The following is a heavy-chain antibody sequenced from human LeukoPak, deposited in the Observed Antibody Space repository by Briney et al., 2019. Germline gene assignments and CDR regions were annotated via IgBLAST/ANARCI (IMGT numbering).Heavy chain of an antibody. CDR1: GFSFTNSA. V-gene: IGHV1-58*01. CDR3: AADGSSWLRFDY. CDR2: IVVGSGNA. Sequence: SVKVSCKASGFSFTNSAVQWVRQARGQRLEWIGWIVVGSGNANYAQKFQERVTITRDMSTSTAYMELSSLTSEDTAVYYCAADGSSWLRFDYWGQGTLVTVSS. J-gene: IGHJ4*02. D-gene: IGHD6-13*01.